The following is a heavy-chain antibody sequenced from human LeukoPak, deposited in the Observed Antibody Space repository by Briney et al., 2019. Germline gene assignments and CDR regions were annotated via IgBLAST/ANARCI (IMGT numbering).Heavy chain of an antibody. CDR3: AVPPLSGSGSSRPLAGVDV. CDR1: GLTFSSYW. Sequence: GGSLRLSCAASGLTFSSYWMSWVRQAPGKGLGWVANIKQDGSEEYYVDSVKGRFTISRDNAKNSLYLQMNSLRAEDTAVYYCAVPPLSGSGSSRPLAGVDVWGQGTTVTVSS. J-gene: IGHJ6*02. D-gene: IGHD3-10*01. CDR2: IKQDGSEE. V-gene: IGHV3-7*02.